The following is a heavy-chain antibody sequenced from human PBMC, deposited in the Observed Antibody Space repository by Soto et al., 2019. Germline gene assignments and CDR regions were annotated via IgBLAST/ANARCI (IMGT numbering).Heavy chain of an antibody. CDR3: TTDSYSTIIIVRFDY. CDR1: GFNFSNAG. D-gene: IGHD3-22*01. CDR2: IKSKTDGGTT. V-gene: IGHV3-15*07. J-gene: IGHJ4*01. Sequence: GGSQILSCAASGFNFSNAGINWVRQAPGKGLEWVGRIKSKTDGGTTDYAEPVKGRFAISRDDSNNMVYLQMNSLKIEDTAVYYCTTDSYSTIIIVRFDYWGHGTLVTVSS.